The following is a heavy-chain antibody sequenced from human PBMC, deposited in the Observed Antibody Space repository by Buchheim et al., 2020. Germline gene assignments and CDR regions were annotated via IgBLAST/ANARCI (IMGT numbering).Heavy chain of an antibody. CDR3: ARSFSARRGGMDV. D-gene: IGHD6-6*01. CDR2: IYYRGST. CDR1: GGSISSSSYY. J-gene: IGHJ6*02. Sequence: QLQLQESGPGLVKPSETLSLTCTVPGGSISSSSYYWGWIRQPPGKGLEWIGCIYYRGSTYYNPSLKSRVTISVDTSKTQFSLKLSSVTAADTAVYYCARSFSARRGGMDVWGQGTT. V-gene: IGHV4-39*01.